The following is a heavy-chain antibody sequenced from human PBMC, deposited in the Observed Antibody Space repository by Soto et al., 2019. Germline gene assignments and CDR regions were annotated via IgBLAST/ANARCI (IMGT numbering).Heavy chain of an antibody. V-gene: IGHV3-66*01. CDR1: GFTVSNNY. Sequence: EVQLVESGGGLVQPEGSLRLSCAASGFTVSNNYMSWVRQAPGKGLEWVAVIYSGGNTYYADSVKGRFTISRDNSKNMLYLQMNNLRVEDTAVYYCASGASIAVVPALDVWGQGTTVTVSS. CDR3: ASGASIAVVPALDV. J-gene: IGHJ6*02. D-gene: IGHD2-2*01. CDR2: IYSGGNT.